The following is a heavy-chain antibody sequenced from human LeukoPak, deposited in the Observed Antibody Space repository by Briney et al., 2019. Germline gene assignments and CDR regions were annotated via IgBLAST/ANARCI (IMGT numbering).Heavy chain of an antibody. D-gene: IGHD1-1*01. CDR1: GFSFSSYA. CDR3: AKRKVNQLLELDY. CDR2: VSETGDGT. V-gene: IGHV3-23*01. J-gene: IGHJ4*02. Sequence: PGGSLRLSCAVSGFSFSSYAMSWVRQAPGKGLEWVSTVSETGDGTYYADSVKGRFIISRDNSKNTFYLQMDSLRADDTAMYYCAKRKVNQLLELDYWGQGTKVTVSS.